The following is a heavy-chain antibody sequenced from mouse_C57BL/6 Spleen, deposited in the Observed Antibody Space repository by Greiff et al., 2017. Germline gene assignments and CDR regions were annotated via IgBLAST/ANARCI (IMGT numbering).Heavy chain of an antibody. CDR3: ARPVTTVVARVPFGV. V-gene: IGHV1-64*01. J-gene: IGHJ1*03. D-gene: IGHD1-1*01. CDR2: IHPNSGST. Sequence: QVQLQQPGAELVKPGASVKLSCKASGYTFTSYWMHWVKQRPGQGLEWIGMIHPNSGSTNYNEKFKSKATLTVDKSSSTAYMQLSGLTSEDSAVYYCARPVTTVVARVPFGVWGTGTTVTVAS. CDR1: GYTFTSYW.